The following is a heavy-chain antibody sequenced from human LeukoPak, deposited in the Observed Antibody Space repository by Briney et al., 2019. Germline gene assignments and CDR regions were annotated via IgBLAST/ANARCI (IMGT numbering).Heavy chain of an antibody. J-gene: IGHJ4*02. Sequence: ASVKVSCKASGYTFTTYYMHWVRQAPGQGLEWMGLINPSGGSSSYAQKFQGRVTMTRDMSTTTIYMELSSLRSEDTAVYYCARAYKGVATTYYFDYWGQGTLVTVSS. CDR1: GYTFTTYY. V-gene: IGHV1-46*01. CDR3: ARAYKGVATTYYFDY. CDR2: INPSGGSS. D-gene: IGHD5-12*01.